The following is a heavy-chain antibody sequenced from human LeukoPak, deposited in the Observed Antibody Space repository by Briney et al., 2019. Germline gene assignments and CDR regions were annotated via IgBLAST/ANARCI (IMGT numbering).Heavy chain of an antibody. J-gene: IGHJ4*02. CDR3: ARDRGYDYVWGSSL. Sequence: SETLSLTCAVYGGSFSGYYWSWIRQPPGKGLEWIGEINHSGSTNYNPSLKSRVTISVDTSKNQFSLKLSSVTAADTAVYYCARDRGYDYVWGSSLWGQGTLVTVSS. CDR2: INHSGST. CDR1: GGSFSGYY. D-gene: IGHD3-16*01. V-gene: IGHV4-34*01.